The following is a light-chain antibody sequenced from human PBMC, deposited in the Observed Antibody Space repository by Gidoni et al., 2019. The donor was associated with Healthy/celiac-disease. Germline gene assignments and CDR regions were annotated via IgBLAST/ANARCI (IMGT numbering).Light chain of an antibody. V-gene: IGKV1-39*01. CDR3: QQSYSTPT. Sequence: DIQMTQYPSPLSASVGDRVTITCRASKSISSYLNWYQQKPGKAPKLLIYAASSLQSGVPSRFSCSGSGTDCTLTISSLQPADFATYYCQQSYSTPTFGQGTRLEI. J-gene: IGKJ5*01. CDR2: AAS. CDR1: KSISSY.